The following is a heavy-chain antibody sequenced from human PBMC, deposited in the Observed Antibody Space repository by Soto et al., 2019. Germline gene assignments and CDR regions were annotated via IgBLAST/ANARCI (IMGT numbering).Heavy chain of an antibody. Sequence: GGSLRLSCAASGLTFSTYGMHWVRQAPGKGLEWVAVMWYDGTNEKYADSVKGRFTISRDNSKSTLYLQMNSLRAEDTGVYYCARTDCSSSTCPSDLVGATTTDYWGHGTPVTVSS. D-gene: IGHD2-2*01. J-gene: IGHJ4*01. CDR2: MWYDGTNE. CDR1: GLTFSTYG. CDR3: ARTDCSSSTCPSDLVGATTTDY. V-gene: IGHV3-33*01.